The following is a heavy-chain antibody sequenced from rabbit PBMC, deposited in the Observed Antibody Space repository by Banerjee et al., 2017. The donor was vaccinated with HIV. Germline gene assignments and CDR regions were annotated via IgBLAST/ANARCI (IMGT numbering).Heavy chain of an antibody. CDR1: GFSFSSNYV. Sequence: LEESGGDLVQPEGSLALTCTASGFSFSSNYVMCWVRQAPGKGLEWIACIDGGSGKTYYASWAKGRFTISKTSSTTVTLQMTRLTAADTATYFCARDGDTTYTYFFELWGPGTLVTVS. CDR2: IDGGSGKT. V-gene: IGHV1S45*01. CDR3: ARDGDTTYTYFFEL. J-gene: IGHJ4*01. D-gene: IGHD8-1*01.